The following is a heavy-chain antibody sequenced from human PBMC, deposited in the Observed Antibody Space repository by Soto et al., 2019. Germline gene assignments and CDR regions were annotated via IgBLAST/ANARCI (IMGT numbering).Heavy chain of an antibody. J-gene: IGHJ4*02. V-gene: IGHV4-59*01. CDR2: IYYSGST. CDR3: AGKRGGIAADGYDY. Sequence: ASETLSLTCTVSGGSISSYYWSWIRQPPGKGLEWIGYIYYSGSTNYNPSLKSRVTISVDTSKNQFSLKLSSVTAADTAVYYCAGKRGGIAADGYDYWGQGTLVSVSS. D-gene: IGHD6-13*01. CDR1: GGSISSYY.